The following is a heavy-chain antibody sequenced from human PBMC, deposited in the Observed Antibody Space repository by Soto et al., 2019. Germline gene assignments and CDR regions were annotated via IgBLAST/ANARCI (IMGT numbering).Heavy chain of an antibody. V-gene: IGHV3-30*19. Sequence: QVPLVESGGGVVQPGTSLRVSCVGSGFTFRSYVIHWVRQAPGKGLEWVALTSYDGSDKYYDVSVRGRFTISRDNSRNTVDLQMDSLRLEDTALYYCARWGTTGGLDVWGQGTLVSV. D-gene: IGHD3-16*01. CDR1: GFTFRSYV. CDR2: TSYDGSDK. J-gene: IGHJ1*01. CDR3: ARWGTTGGLDV.